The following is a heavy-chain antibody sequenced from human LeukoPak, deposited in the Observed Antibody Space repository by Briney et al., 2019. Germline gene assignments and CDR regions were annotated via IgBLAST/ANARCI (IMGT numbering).Heavy chain of an antibody. CDR3: ARDGLDSSGWYNYYGMDV. V-gene: IGHV3-33*01. CDR1: GFTFSNFG. Sequence: GGSLRLSCAASGFTFSNFGMHWVRQAPGKGLEWVAVIWDDGSNKYYADSVKGRFTISRHNSKNTLYLQMNSLRAEDTAVYYCARDGLDSSGWYNYYGMDVWGQGTTVTVSS. CDR2: IWDDGSNK. J-gene: IGHJ6*02. D-gene: IGHD6-19*01.